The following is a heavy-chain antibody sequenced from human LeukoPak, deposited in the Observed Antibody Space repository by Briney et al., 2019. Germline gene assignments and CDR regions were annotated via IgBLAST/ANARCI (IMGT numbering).Heavy chain of an antibody. J-gene: IGHJ4*02. CDR3: ARDSPAVAVAEHDY. D-gene: IGHD6-19*01. CDR2: ISAYNGNT. V-gene: IGHV1-18*01. CDR1: GYTFDRYG. Sequence: GASVKVSCKASGYTFDRYGITWVRQAPGQGLEWMGWISAYNGNTNYAQKLQGRVTMTTDTSTSTAYMEVRSLRSDDTAVYYCARDSPAVAVAEHDYWGQGTLVTVSS.